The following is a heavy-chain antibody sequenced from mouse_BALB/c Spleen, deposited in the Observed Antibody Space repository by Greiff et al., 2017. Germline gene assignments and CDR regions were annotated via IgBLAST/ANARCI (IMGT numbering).Heavy chain of an antibody. CDR2: ISYSGST. Sequence: VQLKQSGPSLVKPSQTLSLTCSVTGDSITSGYWNWIRKFPGNKLEYMGYISYSGSTYYNPSLKSRISITRDTSKNQYYLQLNSVTTEDTATYYCASNYRYDRGHFDYWGQGTTLTVSS. D-gene: IGHD2-14*01. V-gene: IGHV3-8*02. CDR1: GDSITSGY. CDR3: ASNYRYDRGHFDY. J-gene: IGHJ2*01.